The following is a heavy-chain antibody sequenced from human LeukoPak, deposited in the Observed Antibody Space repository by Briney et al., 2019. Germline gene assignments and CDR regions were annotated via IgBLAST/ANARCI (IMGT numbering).Heavy chain of an antibody. CDR1: GFTFSNYW. Sequence: GGSLRLSCAASGFTFSNYWMSWVRQAPGKGLEWVANIKQDGSEKYYVDSVKGRFTIFRDDAKNSLYLQMNSLRAEDTAVYYCARKAYGMDVWGKRTTVTVSS. CDR3: ARKAYGMDV. CDR2: IKQDGSEK. J-gene: IGHJ6*04. V-gene: IGHV3-7*03.